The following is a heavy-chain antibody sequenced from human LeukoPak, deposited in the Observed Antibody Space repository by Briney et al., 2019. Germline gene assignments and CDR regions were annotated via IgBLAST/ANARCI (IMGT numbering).Heavy chain of an antibody. CDR3: ATVKDFGYSGTRDAFDI. V-gene: IGHV1-24*01. Sequence: ASVKVSCKVSGYTLTELSMHWVRQAPGKGLEWMGGFDPEDGETIYAQKFQGRVTMTEDTSTDTAYMELSSLGSEDTAVYYCATVKDFGYSGTRDAFDIWGQGTMVTVSS. CDR2: FDPEDGET. CDR1: GYTLTELS. J-gene: IGHJ3*02. D-gene: IGHD5-12*01.